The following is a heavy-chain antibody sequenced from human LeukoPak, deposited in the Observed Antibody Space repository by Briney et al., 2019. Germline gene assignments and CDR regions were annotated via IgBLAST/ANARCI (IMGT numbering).Heavy chain of an antibody. D-gene: IGHD6-19*01. CDR2: IRGSDSTT. V-gene: IGHV3-48*01. CDR1: GFTFSSYG. CDR3: ASQYSSGWTDWFDP. J-gene: IGHJ5*02. Sequence: GGSLRLSCAASGFTFSSYGMTWVRQAPGKGLEWISYIRGSDSTTYYAHSVRGRFTISRDNAKNSLYLQMNSLRAEDTAVYYCASQYSSGWTDWFDPWGQGTLVTVSS.